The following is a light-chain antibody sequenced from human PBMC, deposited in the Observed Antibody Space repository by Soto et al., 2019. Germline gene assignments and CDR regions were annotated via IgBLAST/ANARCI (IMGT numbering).Light chain of an antibody. CDR2: RNN. Sequence: QSVLTQPPSASGTPGQRVTIACSGSSSNIGSNYVYWYQQLPGTAPKLLIYRNNQRPSGVPDRFSGSKSGTSASLAISGLRSEDAADYYCAAWDDNLSGVVFGGGTQLTVL. V-gene: IGLV1-47*01. CDR3: AAWDDNLSGVV. CDR1: SSNIGSNY. J-gene: IGLJ2*01.